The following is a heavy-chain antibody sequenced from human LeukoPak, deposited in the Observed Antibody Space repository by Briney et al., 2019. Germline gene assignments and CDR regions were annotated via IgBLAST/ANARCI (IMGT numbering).Heavy chain of an antibody. CDR1: GGSISCGSYC. D-gene: IGHD3-22*01. Sequence: PSETLSLTCTVSGGSISCGSYCGIWIRQPAGKGLQWIGRICSSGNTNYNPSLKSRVTISVDTSENQFSLKVTSVTAADTAVYYCARGEHEGSGYGGYYIALWGQGTLVTVSS. CDR3: ARGEHEGSGYGGYYIAL. CDR2: ICSSGNT. V-gene: IGHV4-61*02. J-gene: IGHJ4*02.